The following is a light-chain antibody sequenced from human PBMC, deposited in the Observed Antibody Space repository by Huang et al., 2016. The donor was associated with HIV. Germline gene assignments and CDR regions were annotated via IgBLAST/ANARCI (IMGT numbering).Light chain of an antibody. CDR1: QDISNY. CDR3: QHYDNLRT. J-gene: IGKJ1*01. V-gene: IGKV1-33*01. CDR2: DAS. Sequence: DIQLTQSPSSLSASVGDRVTITCQASQDISNYLNWYQQKPGKAPKLLIYDASNLETGVSSRFSGSGSGTDFTFTISSLQPEDSATYYCQHYDNLRTFGQGTKVEIK.